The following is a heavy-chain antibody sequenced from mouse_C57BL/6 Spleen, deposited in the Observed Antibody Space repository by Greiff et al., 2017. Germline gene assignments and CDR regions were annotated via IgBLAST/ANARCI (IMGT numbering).Heavy chain of an antibody. D-gene: IGHD1-1*01. CDR1: GYTFTSYW. CDR2: IDPNSGGT. J-gene: IGHJ4*01. Sequence: VQLQQPGAELVKPGASVKLSCKASGYTFTSYWMHWVKQRPGRGLEWIGRIDPNSGGTKYNEKFKSKATLTVDKPSSTAYMQLSSLTSEDSAVYYGARGIYYYGSSYYAMDYWGQGTSVTVSS. V-gene: IGHV1-72*01. CDR3: ARGIYYYGSSYYAMDY.